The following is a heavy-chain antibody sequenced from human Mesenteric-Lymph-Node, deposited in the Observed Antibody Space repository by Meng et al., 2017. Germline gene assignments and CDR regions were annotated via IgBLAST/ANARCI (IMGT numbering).Heavy chain of an antibody. CDR2: ISGGST. Sequence: GESLKISCAASGFTVSSNEMSWVRQAPGKGLEWVSSISGGSTYYADSRKGRFTISRDNSKNTLHLQMNSLRAEDTAVYYCARQLYSSGWYGEADYWGQGTLVTVSS. V-gene: IGHV3-38-3*01. CDR1: GFTVSSNE. D-gene: IGHD6-19*01. CDR3: ARQLYSSGWYGEADY. J-gene: IGHJ4*02.